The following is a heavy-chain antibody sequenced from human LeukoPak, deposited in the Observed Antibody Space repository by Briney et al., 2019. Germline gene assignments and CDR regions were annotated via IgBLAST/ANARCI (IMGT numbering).Heavy chain of an antibody. J-gene: IGHJ4*02. D-gene: IGHD1-26*01. CDR2: IYYGGST. V-gene: IGHV4-59*01. CDR3: ARGRGSAYFDY. CDR1: GGSISSYY. Sequence: SETLSLTCPVSGGSISSYYWNWIRQPPGKGLEWIGYIYYGGSTIYNPSLKSRVTISVDTSKNHFSLRLSSVTAADTAVYYCARGRGSAYFDYWGQGTLVTVSS.